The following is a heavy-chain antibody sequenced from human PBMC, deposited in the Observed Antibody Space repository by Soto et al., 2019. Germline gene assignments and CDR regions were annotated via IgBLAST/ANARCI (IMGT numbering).Heavy chain of an antibody. CDR1: GGSISSGDYY. D-gene: IGHD2-21*02. Sequence: QVQLQESGPGLVKPSQTLSLTCTVSGGSISSGDYYWSWIRQPPGKGLEWIGYIYYSGSTYYNPSLKRRVTISVDTSKNQFSLKLSSVTAADTAVYYCARVTSGAYCGGDCYPIDYWGQGTLVTVSS. CDR2: IYYSGST. CDR3: ARVTSGAYCGGDCYPIDY. J-gene: IGHJ4*02. V-gene: IGHV4-30-4*01.